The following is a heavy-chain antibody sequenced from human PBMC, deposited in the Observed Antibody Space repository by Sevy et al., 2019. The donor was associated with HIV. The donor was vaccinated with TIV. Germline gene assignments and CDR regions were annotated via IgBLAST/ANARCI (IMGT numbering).Heavy chain of an antibody. J-gene: IGHJ4*02. CDR3: ARLVGYCSGGRCSIIDF. Sequence: GGSRRLSCAASGFGLSNHAMIWVRQAPGKGLEWVAGISYDARKKYYADSVRGRFTISRDDSKNTLYLQMNSLTTEDTAVYYCARLVGYCSGGRCSIIDFWGQGTLVTVSS. V-gene: IGHV3-30*01. CDR2: ISYDARKK. D-gene: IGHD2-15*01. CDR1: GFGLSNHA.